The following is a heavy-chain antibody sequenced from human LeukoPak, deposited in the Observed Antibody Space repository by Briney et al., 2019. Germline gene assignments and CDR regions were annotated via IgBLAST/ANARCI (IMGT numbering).Heavy chain of an antibody. D-gene: IGHD1-14*01. CDR2: INPSGTST. J-gene: IGHJ2*01. V-gene: IGHV1-46*01. CDR3: ARAVNRYWYFDL. CDR1: GYTFTTYY. Sequence: ASVKVSCKASGYTFTTYYTHWVRQAPGQGLEWMAIINPSGTSTTYYAQKFQGRVTLTTDTSASTVHMELSSLRSEDTAVYFCARAVNRYWYFDLWGRGTLVTVSS.